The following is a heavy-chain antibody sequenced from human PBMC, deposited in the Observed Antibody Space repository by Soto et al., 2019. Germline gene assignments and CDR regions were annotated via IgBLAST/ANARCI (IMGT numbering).Heavy chain of an antibody. J-gene: IGHJ6*02. Sequence: GGSLRLSCTASGFTFGDYAMSWFRQAPGKGLEWVGFIRSKAYGGTTEYAASVKGRFTISRDDSKSIAYLQMNSLKTEDTAVYYCTRDLGYYDSSGYYYYYYGMDVWGQGTTVTVS. V-gene: IGHV3-49*03. CDR1: GFTFGDYA. CDR3: TRDLGYYDSSGYYYYYYGMDV. D-gene: IGHD3-22*01. CDR2: IRSKAYGGTT.